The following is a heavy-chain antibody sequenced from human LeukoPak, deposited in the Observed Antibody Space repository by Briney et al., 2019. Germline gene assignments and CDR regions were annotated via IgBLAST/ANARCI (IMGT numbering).Heavy chain of an antibody. V-gene: IGHV3-23*01. J-gene: IGHJ4*02. D-gene: IGHD5-24*01. CDR2: ISGSGGST. CDR3: AITGRDGYNWEY. CDR1: GFTFSSYA. Sequence: RGSLRLSCAASGFTFSSYAMSWVRQAPGKGLEWVSAISGSGGSTYYADSVKGRFTISRDNSKNTLYLQMNSLRAEDTAVYYCAITGRDGYNWEYWGQGTLVTVSS.